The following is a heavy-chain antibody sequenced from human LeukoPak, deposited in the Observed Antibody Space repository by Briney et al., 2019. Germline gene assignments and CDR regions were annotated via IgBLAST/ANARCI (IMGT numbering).Heavy chain of an antibody. J-gene: IGHJ4*02. V-gene: IGHV4-38-2*02. CDR3: ANVLLWFGEFSNFDY. CDR1: GYSISSGYY. D-gene: IGHD3-10*01. Sequence: PSETLSLTCTVSGYSISSGYYWGWIRQPPGKGLEWVRSIYHSGSTYYNPSLKSRVTISVDTSKNQFSLKLSSVTAADTAVYYCANVLLWFGEFSNFDYWGQGTPVTVSS. CDR2: IYHSGST.